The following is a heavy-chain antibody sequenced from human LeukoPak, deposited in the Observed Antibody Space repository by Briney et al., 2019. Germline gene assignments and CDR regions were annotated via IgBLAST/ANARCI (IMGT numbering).Heavy chain of an antibody. CDR1: GFTFSSYA. D-gene: IGHD3-16*02. J-gene: IGHJ4*02. Sequence: QAGGSLRLSCAASGFTFSSYAMSWVRQAPGKGLEWVSAISGSGGSTYYADSVKGRFTISRDNSKNTLYLQMNSLRAEDTAVYYCAKGYYDYVWGSYRYTPDYWGQGTLATVSS. CDR2: ISGSGGST. V-gene: IGHV3-23*01. CDR3: AKGYYDYVWGSYRYTPDY.